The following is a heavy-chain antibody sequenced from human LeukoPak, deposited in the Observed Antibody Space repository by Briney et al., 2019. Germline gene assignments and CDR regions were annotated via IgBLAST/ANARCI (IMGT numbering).Heavy chain of an antibody. CDR2: IYYSGST. CDR3: ARHSTYCGGDCYSSPYNWFDP. Sequence: SETLSLTCSVSGFTTSYSWGWIRHPPGKGLEWIGSIYYSGSTYYNPSLKSRVTISVDTSKNQFSLKLSSVTAADTAVYYCARHSTYCGGDCYSSPYNWFDPWGQGTLVTVSS. D-gene: IGHD2-21*02. V-gene: IGHV4-39*01. CDR1: GFTTSYS. J-gene: IGHJ5*02.